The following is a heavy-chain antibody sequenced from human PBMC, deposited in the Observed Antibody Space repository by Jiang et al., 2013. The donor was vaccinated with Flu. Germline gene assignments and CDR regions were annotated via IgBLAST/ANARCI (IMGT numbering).Heavy chain of an antibody. J-gene: IGHJ5*02. V-gene: IGHV3-33*08. CDR1: GPFTFSSYA. Sequence: VQLVESGGGLVQPGGSLRLSCAASGPFTFSSYAMNWVRQAPGKGLEWVAVIWYDGSNKYYADSVKGRFTISRDNSNNTLYLQMSSLRAEDTAVYYCARADREWMPRGWFDPGAREPWSPSPQ. CDR2: IWYDGSNK. D-gene: IGHD3-3*01. CDR3: ARADREWMPRGWFDP.